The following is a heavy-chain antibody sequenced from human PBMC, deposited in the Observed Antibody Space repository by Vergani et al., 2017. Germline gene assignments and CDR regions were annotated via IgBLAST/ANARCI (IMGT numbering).Heavy chain of an antibody. CDR1: GFTFSNYL. Sequence: QLVESGGGWVQPGGSLRLSCTASGFTFSNYLMQWVRQAPGKGLMWVSRINSDGDSTSYADSVKGRFTISRDNAKNTLYLQMDSLRAEDTAVYYCARDGWELLDYFYYMDVWGKGTTVTVSS. CDR3: ARDGWELLDYFYYMDV. V-gene: IGHV3-74*01. J-gene: IGHJ6*03. D-gene: IGHD1-26*01. CDR2: INSDGDST.